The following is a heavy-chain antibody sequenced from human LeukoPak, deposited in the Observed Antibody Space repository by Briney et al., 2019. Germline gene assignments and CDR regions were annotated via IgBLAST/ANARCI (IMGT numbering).Heavy chain of an antibody. CDR2: INTNTGGT. D-gene: IGHD3-22*01. CDR1: GYTFSDYY. V-gene: IGHV1-2*02. Sequence: ASVKVSCKASGYTFSDYYIHWVRQAPGQGLEWMGWINTNTGGTNSPQKFQGRVTLTRDTSITTAYMQLSRLRSDDTAVYYCATRYFYIGSRYYYGYFFDYWGQGTLVTVSS. J-gene: IGHJ4*02. CDR3: ATRYFYIGSRYYYGYFFDY.